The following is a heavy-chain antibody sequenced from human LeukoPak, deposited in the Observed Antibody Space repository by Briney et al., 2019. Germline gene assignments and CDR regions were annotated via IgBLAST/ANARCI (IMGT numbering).Heavy chain of an antibody. V-gene: IGHV4-39*01. CDR1: GGSISSSSYY. D-gene: IGHD6-19*01. Sequence: PSETLSLTCTVSGGSISSSSYYWGWIRQPPGKGLEWIGSIYYSGSTYYNPSLKSRVTISVDTSKNQFSLKLSSVTAADTAVYYCARLAVAGPSAFDIWGQGTMVTVSS. CDR3: ARLAVAGPSAFDI. CDR2: IYYSGST. J-gene: IGHJ3*02.